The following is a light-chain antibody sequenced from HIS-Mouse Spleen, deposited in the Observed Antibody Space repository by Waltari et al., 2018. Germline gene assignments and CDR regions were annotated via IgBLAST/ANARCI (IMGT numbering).Light chain of an antibody. CDR1: SSDVGSYNL. J-gene: IGLJ2*01. CDR2: EGR. CDR3: CSYAGSSTVV. V-gene: IGLV2-23*01. Sequence: QSALTQPASVSGSPGQSITISCTGTSSDVGSYNLVSWYQQHPGKAPKRMIYEGRKRPSGVSNRFSGSKSGNTASLTISGLQAEDEADYYCCSYAGSSTVVFGGGTKLTVL.